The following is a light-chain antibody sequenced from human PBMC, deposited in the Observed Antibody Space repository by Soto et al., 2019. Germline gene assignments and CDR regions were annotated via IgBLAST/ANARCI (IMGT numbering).Light chain of an antibody. V-gene: IGLV6-57*02. J-gene: IGLJ2*01. Sequence: QSVSESPGKTVTISCTGSSGSVASNYVQWYQQRPGSAPTTVIYEDNRRPSGVPERFSGSVDSSSNSASLTISGLKPEDEADYSCQSYDSGNRGVFGGGTKLTVL. CDR1: SGSVASNY. CDR2: EDN. CDR3: QSYDSGNRGV.